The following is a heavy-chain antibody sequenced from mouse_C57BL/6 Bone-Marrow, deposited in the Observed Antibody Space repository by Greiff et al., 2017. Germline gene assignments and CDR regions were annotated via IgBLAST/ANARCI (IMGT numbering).Heavy chain of an antibody. CDR3: ARRDYSNYEDY. D-gene: IGHD2-5*01. V-gene: IGHV1-52*01. J-gene: IGHJ2*01. CDR1: GYTFTSYW. Sequence: VQLQQPGAELVRPGSSVKLSCKASGYTFTSYWMHWVKQRPIQGLEWIGNIDPSDSETHYNQKFKDKATLTVDKSSSTAYMQLSSLTSEDSAVYYCARRDYSNYEDYWGQGTTLTVSS. CDR2: IDPSDSET.